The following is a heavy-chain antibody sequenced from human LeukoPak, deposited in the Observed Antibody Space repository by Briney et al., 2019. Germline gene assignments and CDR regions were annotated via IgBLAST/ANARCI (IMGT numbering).Heavy chain of an antibody. CDR1: GGSISSGSYY. J-gene: IGHJ3*02. Sequence: SQTLSLTCTVSGGSISSGSYYWSWIRQPAGKGLEWIGRIYTSGSTNYNPSLKSRVTISVDTSKNQFSLKLSSVTAADTAVYYCARALTLGALISIFGVDAFDIWGQGTMVTVSS. V-gene: IGHV4-61*02. CDR3: ARALTLGALISIFGVDAFDI. D-gene: IGHD3-3*01. CDR2: IYTSGST.